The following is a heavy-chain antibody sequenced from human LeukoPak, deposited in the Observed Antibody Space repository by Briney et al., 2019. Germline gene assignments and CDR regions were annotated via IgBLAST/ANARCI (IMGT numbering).Heavy chain of an antibody. CDR1: GGSISSSSYY. Sequence: SETLSLTCTVSGGSISSSSYYWGWIRQPPGKGLEWIGTIYYSGSTYYNPSLKSRVTISVDTSKNQFSLKLSSVTAADTAVYYCARAYYYDSYFDYWGLGTLVTVSS. D-gene: IGHD3-22*01. J-gene: IGHJ4*02. V-gene: IGHV4-39*01. CDR2: IYYSGST. CDR3: ARAYYYDSYFDY.